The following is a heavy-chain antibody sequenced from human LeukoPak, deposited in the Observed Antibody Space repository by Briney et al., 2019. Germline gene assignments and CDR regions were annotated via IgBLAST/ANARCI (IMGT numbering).Heavy chain of an antibody. CDR2: ISYDGSNK. J-gene: IGHJ4*02. CDR3: ARASIAACPWGCNY. Sequence: GGSLRLSCAASGFTFSSHAMHWVRQAPGKGLEWVAVISYDGSNKYYADSVKGRFTISRDNSKNTLYLQMNSLRAEDTAVYYCARASIAACPWGCNYWGQGTLVTVSS. V-gene: IGHV3-30-3*01. CDR1: GFTFSSHA. D-gene: IGHD6-6*01.